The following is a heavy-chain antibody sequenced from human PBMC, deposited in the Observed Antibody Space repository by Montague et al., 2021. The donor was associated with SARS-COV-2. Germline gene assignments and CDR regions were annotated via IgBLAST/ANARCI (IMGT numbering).Heavy chain of an antibody. V-gene: IGHV2-70*11. CDR2: IDWDDDK. CDR3: ARRTYDILTGYDYGMDV. J-gene: IGHJ6*02. CDR1: GFSLSTSGMC. Sequence: PALVKPTQTLTLTCTFSGFSLSTSGMCVSWIRQPPGKALEWLARIDWDDDKYYSTSLKTRLTISKDTSKNQVVLTMTNMDPVDTATYYCARRTYDILTGYDYGMDVWGQGTTFTVSS. D-gene: IGHD3-9*01.